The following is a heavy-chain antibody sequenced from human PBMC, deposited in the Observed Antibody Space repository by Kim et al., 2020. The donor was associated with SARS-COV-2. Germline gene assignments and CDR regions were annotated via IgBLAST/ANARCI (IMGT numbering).Heavy chain of an antibody. Sequence: SVKVSCKPSGGTFSSYVISWVRQAPGQGLEWMGGIITRFGTVGYAEKFQGRVTITADESTSTGYMELSSLRSDDTAVYYCASALRDNFYYYGMDVWGQGTTVTVSS. CDR3: ASALRDNFYYYGMDV. CDR1: GGTFSSYV. D-gene: IGHD2-15*01. CDR2: IITRFGTV. J-gene: IGHJ6*02. V-gene: IGHV1-69*13.